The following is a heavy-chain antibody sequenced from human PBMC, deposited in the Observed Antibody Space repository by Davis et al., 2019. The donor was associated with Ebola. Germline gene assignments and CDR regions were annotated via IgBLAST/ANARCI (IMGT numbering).Heavy chain of an antibody. CDR2: IYYSGST. Sequence: MPGGSLRLSCTVSGGSVSSGSYYWSWIRQPPGKGLEWIGYIYYSGSTNYNPSLKSRVTISVDTSKNQFSLKLSSVTAADTAVYYCATGGIAARTYYYYGMDVWGQGTTVTVSS. D-gene: IGHD6-6*01. V-gene: IGHV4-61*01. J-gene: IGHJ6*02. CDR1: GGSVSSGSYY. CDR3: ATGGIAARTYYYYGMDV.